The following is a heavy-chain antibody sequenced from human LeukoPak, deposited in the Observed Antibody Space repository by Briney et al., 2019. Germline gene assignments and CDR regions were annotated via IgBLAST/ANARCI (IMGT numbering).Heavy chain of an antibody. CDR2: IYTSGST. D-gene: IGHD6-19*01. CDR1: GGSISSYY. Sequence: SETLSLTCTVSGGSISSYYWSWIRQPAGKGLEWIGRIYTSGSTNYNPSLKSRVTISVDTSKNQFSLKLNSVTAADMAMYYCARAYRAVAGQYFFDYWGQGTLVTVSS. CDR3: ARAYRAVAGQYFFDY. J-gene: IGHJ4*02. V-gene: IGHV4-4*07.